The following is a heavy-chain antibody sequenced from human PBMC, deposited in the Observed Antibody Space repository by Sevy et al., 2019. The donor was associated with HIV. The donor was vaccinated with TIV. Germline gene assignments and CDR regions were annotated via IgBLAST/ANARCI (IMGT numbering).Heavy chain of an antibody. J-gene: IGHJ6*02. CDR2: ISHDGINE. D-gene: IGHD1-26*01. V-gene: IGHV3-30*18. CDR3: ANAYSGSYSHSYLYALDV. Sequence: GGSLRLSCTGSGFSFSYYGIHWVRQAPGKGLDWVARISHDGINEYYADSVKGRFTISRDNSKNTVYLEMNRLRNEDTAIYFCANAYSGSYSHSYLYALDVWGQGTTVTVSS. CDR1: GFSFSYYG.